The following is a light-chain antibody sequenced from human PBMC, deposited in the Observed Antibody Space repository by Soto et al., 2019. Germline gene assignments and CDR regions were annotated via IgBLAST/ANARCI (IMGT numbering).Light chain of an antibody. CDR1: SSDVGAYNC. CDR3: SSYTGSGTLEV. J-gene: IGLJ1*01. Sequence: QSVLTQPASVSGSPGQSITISCTGVSSDVGAYNCVSWYQQHPGKAPKLMIYDVSNRPSGVSHRFSGSKSGSAASLTISGLQADDEADYYCSSYTGSGTLEVFGTGTKVTVL. CDR2: DVS. V-gene: IGLV2-14*01.